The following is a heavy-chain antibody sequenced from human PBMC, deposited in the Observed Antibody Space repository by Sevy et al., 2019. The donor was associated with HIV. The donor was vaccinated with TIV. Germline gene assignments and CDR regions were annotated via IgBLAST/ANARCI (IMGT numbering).Heavy chain of an antibody. CDR3: TRQDSSASDI. Sequence: ASVKVSCKSSGYTFTGYYMHWVRQAPGQGLEWMGWINANNGGTNYAQRFQGRVTMTSDTSINTAYMELSRLTSDDTAVYYCTRQDSSASDIWGQGTVVTVSS. D-gene: IGHD2-15*01. CDR2: INANNGGT. J-gene: IGHJ3*02. V-gene: IGHV1-2*02. CDR1: GYTFTGYY.